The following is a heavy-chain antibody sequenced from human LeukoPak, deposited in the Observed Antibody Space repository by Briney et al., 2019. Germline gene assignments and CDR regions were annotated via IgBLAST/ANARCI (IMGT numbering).Heavy chain of an antibody. Sequence: GGSLRLSCAASGFTFSNYAMTWVRQAPGKGLEWVSSISSSSSYIYYADSVKGRFTISRDNAKNSLYLQMNSLRAEDTAVYYCARGLSNYGDYGIYWGQGTLVTVSS. CDR3: ARGLSNYGDYGIY. J-gene: IGHJ4*02. CDR1: GFTFSNYA. CDR2: ISSSSSYI. D-gene: IGHD4-17*01. V-gene: IGHV3-21*01.